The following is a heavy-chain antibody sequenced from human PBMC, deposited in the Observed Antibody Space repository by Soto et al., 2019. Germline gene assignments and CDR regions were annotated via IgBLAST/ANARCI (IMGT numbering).Heavy chain of an antibody. CDR3: TRDPSGWGLDS. J-gene: IGHJ1*01. CDR1: GFRFSTYD. Sequence: EVQLVESGGGLVQPGGSLRLSCAASGFRFSTYDIHWVRQAPGKGLEWVSLIGTAGNTHYADSVKGRFFISRENGKNSSFLQMNSLRAGDTAVYYCTRDPSGWGLDSWGQGTLVTVSS. D-gene: IGHD6-19*01. V-gene: IGHV3-13*01. CDR2: IGTAGNT.